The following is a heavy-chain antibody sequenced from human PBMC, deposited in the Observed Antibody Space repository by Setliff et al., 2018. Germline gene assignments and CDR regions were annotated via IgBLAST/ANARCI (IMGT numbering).Heavy chain of an antibody. CDR3: VRDVAGGSHATYFDY. CDR1: GFIFSAYE. CDR2: ISVSGTYI. Sequence: GSLRLSCAASGFIFSAYEMNWVRQAPGKGLEWVAYISVSGTYIDYADSVKGRFIISRDNAKNSLSLQMNSLRVEDTAVYYCVRDVAGGSHATYFDYWGQGTLVTVSS. V-gene: IGHV3-48*03. J-gene: IGHJ4*02. D-gene: IGHD1-26*01.